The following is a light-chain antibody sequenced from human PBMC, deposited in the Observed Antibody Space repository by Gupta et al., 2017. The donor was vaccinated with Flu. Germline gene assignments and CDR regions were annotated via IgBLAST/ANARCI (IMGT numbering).Light chain of an antibody. CDR3: SSFTSSLTWV. CDR2: EVS. Sequence: QSPLTQPHSVSASPGPSITISCTGTSSDVGRYNYVSWFQQYPGKAPKLMIYEVSNWPSGVSNRFSGSKSGNTASLTISGLQAEDEADYYCSSFTSSLTWVFGGGTKLTVL. J-gene: IGLJ3*02. CDR1: SSDVGRYNY. V-gene: IGLV2-14*01.